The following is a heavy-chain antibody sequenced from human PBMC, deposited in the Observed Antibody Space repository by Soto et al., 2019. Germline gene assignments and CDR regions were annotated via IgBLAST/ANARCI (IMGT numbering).Heavy chain of an antibody. CDR3: ARDPVCSGGSCYDY. J-gene: IGHJ4*02. Sequence: PGGSLRLSCAASGFTFSRYWMTWVRQAPGKGLEWVANIKQDGSEIYYVDSVKGRFTISRDNAEXXXXXXXXXXXXXXXXXYYCARDPVCSGGSCYDYWGQGTLXTVSS. CDR1: GFTFSRYW. D-gene: IGHD2-15*01. V-gene: IGHV3-7*01. CDR2: IKQDGSEI.